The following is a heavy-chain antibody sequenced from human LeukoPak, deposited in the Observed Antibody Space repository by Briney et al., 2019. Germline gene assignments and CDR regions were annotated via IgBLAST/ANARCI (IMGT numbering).Heavy chain of an antibody. D-gene: IGHD3-22*01. Sequence: PGGSLRLSCAASGFTFSSYAMSWVRQAPGKGLEWVSAISTTGGSTDYADPVKGRFTISRDNSKNTLYLQMNSLRAEDTAVYYCAKHAKFYYDSSGYLDYWGQGTLVTVSS. V-gene: IGHV3-23*01. J-gene: IGHJ4*02. CDR3: AKHAKFYYDSSGYLDY. CDR1: GFTFSSYA. CDR2: ISTTGGST.